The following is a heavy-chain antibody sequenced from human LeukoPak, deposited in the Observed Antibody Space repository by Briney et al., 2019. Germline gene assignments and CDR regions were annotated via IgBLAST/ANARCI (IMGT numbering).Heavy chain of an antibody. D-gene: IGHD4-23*01. V-gene: IGHV4-4*02. Sequence: KPSGTLSLTCAVSGGSISSNNWWSWVRQTPGKGLEWIGEIYNSGSHNYNPSLKSRVTISVDKSKNQFSLRLSSVTAADTAVYYCARSGNSWYFDLWGRGTLVTVSS. J-gene: IGHJ2*01. CDR1: GGSISSNNW. CDR3: ARSGNSWYFDL. CDR2: IYNSGSH.